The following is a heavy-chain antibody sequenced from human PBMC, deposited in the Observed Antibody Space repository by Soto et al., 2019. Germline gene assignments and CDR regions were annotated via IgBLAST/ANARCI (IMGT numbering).Heavy chain of an antibody. CDR1: GGTFSSYA. Sequence: VASVKVSCKASGGTFSSYAISWVRQAPGQGLEWMGGIIPIFGTANYAQKFQGRVTITADESTSTAYMELSSLRSEDTAVYYCARDQGQLWFGYYFDYWGQGTLVTVSS. CDR3: ARDQGQLWFGYYFDY. V-gene: IGHV1-69*13. D-gene: IGHD3-10*01. J-gene: IGHJ4*02. CDR2: IIPIFGTA.